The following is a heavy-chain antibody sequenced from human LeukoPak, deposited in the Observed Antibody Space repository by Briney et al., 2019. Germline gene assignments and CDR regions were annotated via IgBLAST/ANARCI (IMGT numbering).Heavy chain of an antibody. D-gene: IGHD3-22*01. J-gene: IGHJ1*01. CDR3: ASHYYDSSGYYQYFQH. V-gene: IGHV3-53*01. CDR2: IYSGGST. CDR1: GFTVSSNY. Sequence: PGGSLRLSCAASGFTVSSNYMSWVRQAPGKGLEWVSVIYSGGSTYYADSVKGRFTISRDSSKNTLYLQMNSLRAEDTAVYYCASHYYDSSGYYQYFQHWGQGTLVTVSS.